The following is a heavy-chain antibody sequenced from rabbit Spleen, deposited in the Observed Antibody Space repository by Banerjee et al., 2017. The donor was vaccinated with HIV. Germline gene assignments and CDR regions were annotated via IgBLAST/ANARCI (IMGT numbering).Heavy chain of an antibody. CDR1: GFDFSRYG. CDR3: ARDLAGVIGWNFYL. D-gene: IGHD4-1*01. CDR2: IDPVFGST. V-gene: IGHV1S47*01. Sequence: QEQLVETGGGLVQPGGSLTLSCKASGFDFSRYGMSWVRQAPGKGLEWIGYIDPVFGSTYYAIWVNGRFTISSHNAQNTLYLQLHSLTAADTATYFCARDLAGVIGWNFYLWGPGTLVTVS. J-gene: IGHJ4*01.